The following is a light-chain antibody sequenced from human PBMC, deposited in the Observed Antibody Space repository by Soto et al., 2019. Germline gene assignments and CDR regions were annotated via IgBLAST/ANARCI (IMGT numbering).Light chain of an antibody. CDR2: DNN. Sequence: QSVLTQPASVSAAPGQKVTVSCSGSSSNIGNNYISWYQQLPGTAPKLLIYDNNKRPSGIPDRFSGSKSGTSATLGITGLQTGDEADYYCGTWDNSLSTYVFGAGTQLTVL. CDR1: SSNIGNNY. J-gene: IGLJ1*01. V-gene: IGLV1-51*01. CDR3: GTWDNSLSTYV.